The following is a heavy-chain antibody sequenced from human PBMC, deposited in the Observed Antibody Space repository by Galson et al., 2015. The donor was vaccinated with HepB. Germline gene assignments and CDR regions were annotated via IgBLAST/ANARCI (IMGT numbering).Heavy chain of an antibody. CDR2: ISAYNGNT. D-gene: IGHD3-9*01. CDR3: ARDRPYYDILTGTTTFSWFDP. CDR1: GYTFTSYG. J-gene: IGHJ5*02. Sequence: SVKVSCKASGYTFTSYGISWVRQAPGQGLEWMGWISAYNGNTNYAQKLQGRVTMTTDTSTSTAYMELRSLRSDDTAVYYCARDRPYYDILTGTTTFSWFDPWGQGTLVTVSS. V-gene: IGHV1-18*04.